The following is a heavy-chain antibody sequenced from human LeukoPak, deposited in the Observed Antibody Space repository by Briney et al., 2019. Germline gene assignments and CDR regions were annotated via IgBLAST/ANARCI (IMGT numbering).Heavy chain of an antibody. CDR1: GGSISSYY. CDR2: IYYSGST. J-gene: IGHJ5*02. Sequence: SETLSLTCTVSGGSISSYYWSWIRQPPGKGLEWIGYIYYSGSTNYNPSLKSRVTISVDTSKNQFSLKLSSVTAADTAVYYCARHLGYCSSTSRFNWFDPWGQGTLVTVSS. V-gene: IGHV4-59*08. CDR3: ARHLGYCSSTSRFNWFDP. D-gene: IGHD2-2*01.